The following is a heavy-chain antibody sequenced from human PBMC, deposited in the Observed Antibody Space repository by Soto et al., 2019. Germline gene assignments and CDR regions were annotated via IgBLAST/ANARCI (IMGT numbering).Heavy chain of an antibody. CDR2: INTGNGNT. CDR3: AIRTVLDSFDI. J-gene: IGHJ3*02. V-gene: IGHV1-3*04. Sequence: ASVKGSCKASGYTFTTYAMHWVRQAPGQRLEWMGWINTGNGNTEYLQKFQGRVTITRDTSASTVYMELSSLRSEDTAVHYCAIRTVLDSFDIWDPATMRTVS. CDR1: GYTFTTYA. D-gene: IGHD4-4*01.